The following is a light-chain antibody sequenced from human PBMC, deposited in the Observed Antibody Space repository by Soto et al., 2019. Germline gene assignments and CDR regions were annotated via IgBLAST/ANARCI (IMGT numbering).Light chain of an antibody. J-gene: IGKJ1*01. V-gene: IGKV3-20*01. CDR1: QSVRNSL. CDR3: HQYDTIVQT. Sequence: EKVLAPSPGTLSFSPGERATLSCRASQSVRNSLLAWYQQKPGQPPRLLIYDASTRATATPERFSGSGSGTDFTLTISRLEPEDFAVYYCHQYDTIVQTFGQGTKVDIK. CDR2: DAS.